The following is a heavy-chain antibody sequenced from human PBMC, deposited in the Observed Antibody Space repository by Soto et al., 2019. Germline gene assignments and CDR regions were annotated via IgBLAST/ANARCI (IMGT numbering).Heavy chain of an antibody. CDR2: ISSGGSTI. D-gene: IGHD5-12*01. Sequence: PGGSLRLSCAASGFTFSSYGMHWVRQAPGKGLEWVSDISSGGSTIYYADSVRGRFTISRDNAKNSLYLQMNSLRAEDTAVYYCARDSSGPFDYWGQGTLVTVS. CDR1: GFTFSSYG. CDR3: ARDSSGPFDY. V-gene: IGHV3-48*04. J-gene: IGHJ4*02.